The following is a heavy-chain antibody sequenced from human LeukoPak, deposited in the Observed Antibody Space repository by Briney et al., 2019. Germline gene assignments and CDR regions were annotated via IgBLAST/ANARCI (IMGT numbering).Heavy chain of an antibody. CDR2: ISGGNDGST. J-gene: IGHJ4*02. CDR1: GFTFSAYA. V-gene: IGHV3-23*01. CDR3: ARVDCSGGSCYFDY. D-gene: IGHD2-15*01. Sequence: GGSLRLSCAASGFTFSAYAMSWVRQAPGKGLEWVSAISGGNDGSTYYADSVKGRFTISRDNSKNTLWLQMSSLRAEDTAVYYCARVDCSGGSCYFDYWDQGTLVTVSS.